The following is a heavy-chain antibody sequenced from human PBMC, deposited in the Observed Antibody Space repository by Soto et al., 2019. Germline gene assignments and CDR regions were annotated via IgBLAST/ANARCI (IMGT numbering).Heavy chain of an antibody. CDR2: ISGSGGST. V-gene: IGHV3-23*01. Sequence: GGSLRLSCAASGFTFSTYAMSWVRQAPGKGLEWVSAISGSGGSTYYADSVKGRFTNSRDNSKNTLYLQMNSLRAEDTAVYYCAKHPCGGDCYRIDDWGQGTLVTVSS. CDR3: AKHPCGGDCYRIDD. CDR1: GFTFSTYA. J-gene: IGHJ4*02. D-gene: IGHD2-21*02.